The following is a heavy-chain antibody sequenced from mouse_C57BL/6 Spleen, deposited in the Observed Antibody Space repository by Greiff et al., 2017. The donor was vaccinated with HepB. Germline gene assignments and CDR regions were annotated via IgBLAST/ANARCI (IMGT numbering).Heavy chain of an antibody. CDR1: GYTFTSYW. CDR2: IHPNSGST. V-gene: IGHV1-64*01. Sequence: QVQLKQPGAELVKPGASVKLSCKASGYTFTSYWMHWVKQRPGQGLEWIGMIHPNSGSTNYNEKFKSKATLTVDKSSSTAYMQLSSLTSEDSAVYYCARSDYGSSPCWYFDVWGTGTTVTVSS. CDR3: ARSDYGSSPCWYFDV. D-gene: IGHD1-1*01. J-gene: IGHJ1*03.